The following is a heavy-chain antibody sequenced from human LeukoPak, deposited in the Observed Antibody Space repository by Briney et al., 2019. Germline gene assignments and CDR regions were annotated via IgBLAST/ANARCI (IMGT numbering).Heavy chain of an antibody. Sequence: PSETLSLTCTVSGGSISSYYWSWIRQPPGKGLEWIGYIYYSGSTNYNPSLKSRVTISVDTSKNQFSLKLSSVTAADTAVYYCASSPNYDYVWGSYRPTYYFDYWGQGTLVTVSS. J-gene: IGHJ4*02. CDR1: GGSISSYY. CDR3: ASSPNYDYVWGSYRPTYYFDY. D-gene: IGHD3-16*02. CDR2: IYYSGST. V-gene: IGHV4-59*12.